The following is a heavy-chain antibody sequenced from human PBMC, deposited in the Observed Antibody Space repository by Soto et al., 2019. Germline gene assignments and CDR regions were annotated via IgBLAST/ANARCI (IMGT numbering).Heavy chain of an antibody. CDR1: GDTFSTYT. J-gene: IGHJ4*02. D-gene: IGHD3-9*01. V-gene: IGHV1-3*01. CDR3: ARDHIYYDILTGYYQTPYYFDY. Sequence: GASVKVSCKASGDTFSTYTITWMRQAPGQRLEWMGWINAGNGNTKYSQKFQGRVTITRDTSASTAYMELSSLRSEDTAVYYCARDHIYYDILTGYYQTPYYFDYWGQGTLVTVSS. CDR2: INAGNGNT.